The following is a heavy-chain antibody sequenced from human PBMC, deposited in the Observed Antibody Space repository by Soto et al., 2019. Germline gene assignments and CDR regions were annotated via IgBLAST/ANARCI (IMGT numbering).Heavy chain of an antibody. D-gene: IGHD3-3*01. CDR3: ARSGVYYDFWSGYYGRHDGFDI. CDR2: IYPGDSDT. CDR1: GYSFTSYW. Sequence: PGESLKISCKGSGYSFTSYWIGWVRQMPGKGLEWMGIIYPGDSDTRYSPSFQGQVTISADKSISTAYLQWSSLKASDTAMYYCARSGVYYDFWSGYYGRHDGFDIWGQGPRVTVPS. V-gene: IGHV5-51*01. J-gene: IGHJ3*02.